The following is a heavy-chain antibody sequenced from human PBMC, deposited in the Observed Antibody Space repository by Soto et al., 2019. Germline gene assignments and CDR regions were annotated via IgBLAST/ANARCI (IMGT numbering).Heavy chain of an antibody. CDR1: GFTFSNHA. V-gene: IGHV3-48*01. Sequence: GGSLRLSCAASGFTFSNHAMSWARQAPGKGLEWVSSISSSSSNIYYADSVKGRFTISRDNAKNSLYLQMNSLRAEDTAVYYCARVLGYCSGGSCYAKGLEGYYFDYWGQGTLVTVSS. CDR3: ARVLGYCSGGSCYAKGLEGYYFDY. D-gene: IGHD2-15*01. J-gene: IGHJ4*02. CDR2: ISSSSSNI.